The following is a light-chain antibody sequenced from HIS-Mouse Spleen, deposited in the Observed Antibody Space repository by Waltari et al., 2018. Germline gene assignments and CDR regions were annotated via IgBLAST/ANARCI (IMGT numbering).Light chain of an antibody. J-gene: IGLJ2*01. CDR1: KLGDKY. Sequence: SYELTQPPSVSVSPGQTASITCSGDKLGDKYSCWYQQKPGQSPVLVIYQNSKRPSGIPGRFSGSNDGNKATLTISETQAMDEADYYCQAWDSSTAVFGGGTKLTVL. CDR2: QNS. V-gene: IGLV3-1*01. CDR3: QAWDSSTAV.